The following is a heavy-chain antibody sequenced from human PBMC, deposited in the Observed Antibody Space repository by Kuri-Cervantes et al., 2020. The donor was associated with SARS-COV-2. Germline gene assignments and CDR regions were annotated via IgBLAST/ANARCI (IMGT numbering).Heavy chain of an antibody. V-gene: IGHV3-30*02. J-gene: IGHJ4*02. CDR2: IRYDGGNK. Sequence: GGSLRLSCAASGLTFSSYAMHWVRQAPGKGLEWVAFIRYDGGNKYYADSVKGRFTISRDNSKNTLYLQMNSLSAEDMTFYYCAKGGSGAHYFDYWGQGTLVTVSS. CDR3: AKGGSGAHYFDY. CDR1: GLTFSSYA. D-gene: IGHD3-10*01.